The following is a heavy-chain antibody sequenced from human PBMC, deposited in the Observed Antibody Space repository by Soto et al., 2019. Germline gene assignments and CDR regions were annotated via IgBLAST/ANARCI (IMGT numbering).Heavy chain of an antibody. Sequence: PSETLSLTCSVSDDSINSDKYYWGWIRQPPGKGLECIGSIYYRGNAYYNPSLQTRVTISLDKSKSQFSLKLNSVTAADSAVFYCAGQPIGTSGSDSDNWGQETLVTVSS. V-gene: IGHV4-39*01. CDR3: AGQPIGTSGSDSDN. CDR1: DDSINSDKYY. D-gene: IGHD5-12*01. J-gene: IGHJ4*02. CDR2: IYYRGNA.